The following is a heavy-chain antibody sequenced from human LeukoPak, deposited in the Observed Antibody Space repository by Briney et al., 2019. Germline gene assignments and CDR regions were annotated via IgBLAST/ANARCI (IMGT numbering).Heavy chain of an antibody. CDR1: GYTFFTYG. J-gene: IGHJ3*02. V-gene: IGHV1-2*06. CDR3: ARFGGSNAFDI. Sequence: ASVKVSCKASGYTFFTYGVTWVRQAPGQGLEWMGRINPNSGGTNYAQKFQGRVTMTRDTSISTAYMELSRLRSDDTAVYYCARFGGSNAFDIWGQGTMVTVSS. D-gene: IGHD2-15*01. CDR2: INPNSGGT.